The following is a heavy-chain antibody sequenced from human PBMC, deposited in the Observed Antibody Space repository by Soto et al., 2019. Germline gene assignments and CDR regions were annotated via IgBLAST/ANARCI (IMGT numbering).Heavy chain of an antibody. Sequence: TSETLSLTCTVSGGSISSYYWSWIRQPPGKGLEWIGYIYYSGSTNYNPSLKSRVTISVDTSKNQFSLKLSSVTAADTAVYYCARGIRLSYYFDYWGQGTLVTVSS. V-gene: IGHV4-59*01. J-gene: IGHJ4*02. CDR1: GGSISSYY. D-gene: IGHD3-10*01. CDR3: ARGIRLSYYFDY. CDR2: IYYSGST.